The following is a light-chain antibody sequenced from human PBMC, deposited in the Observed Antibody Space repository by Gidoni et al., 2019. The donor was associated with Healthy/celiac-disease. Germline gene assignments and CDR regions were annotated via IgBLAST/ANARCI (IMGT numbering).Light chain of an antibody. J-gene: IGLJ3*02. Sequence: SYVLTQPPSVSVAPGKPARMTFGGNNIGSKSGHWYQQKPGQAPVLVIYYDSDRPSGIPERFSGSNSGNTATLTISRVEAGDEADYYCQVWDSSSDHPGVFGGGTKLTVL. CDR2: YDS. CDR3: QVWDSSSDHPGV. CDR1: NIGSKS. V-gene: IGLV3-21*04.